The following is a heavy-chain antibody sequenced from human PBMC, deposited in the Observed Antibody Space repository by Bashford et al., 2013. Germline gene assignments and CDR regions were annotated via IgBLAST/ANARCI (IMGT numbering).Heavy chain of an antibody. CDR2: ISYDGSNK. V-gene: IGHV3-30*03. Sequence: GGSLRLSFAASGFTFSSYGMHWVRQAPGKGLEWVAVISYDGSNKYYADSVKGRFTISRDNSKNTLYLQMNSLRAEDAAVYYCARDRNGDNGRTYYYYGMDVWGQGTTVTVSS. CDR1: GFTFSSYG. D-gene: IGHD4-17*01. CDR3: ARDRNGDNGRTYYYYGMDV. J-gene: IGHJ6*02.